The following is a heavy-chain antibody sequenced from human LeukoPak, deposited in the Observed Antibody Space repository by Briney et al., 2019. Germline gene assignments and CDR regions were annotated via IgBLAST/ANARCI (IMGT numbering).Heavy chain of an antibody. D-gene: IGHD1-1*01. J-gene: IGHJ4*02. CDR3: ARVGDNWNDLDY. CDR2: IIPILGIA. V-gene: IGHV1-69*02. CDR1: GGTFSSYT. Sequence: SVKVSCKASGGTFSSYTISWVRQAPGQGLEWMGRIIPILGIANYAQKFQGRVTITADKSTSTAYMELSSLRSEDTAVYYCARVGDNWNDLDYRGQGTLVTVSS.